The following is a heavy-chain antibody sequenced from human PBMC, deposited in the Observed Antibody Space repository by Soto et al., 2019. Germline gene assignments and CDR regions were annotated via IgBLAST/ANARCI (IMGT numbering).Heavy chain of an antibody. D-gene: IGHD3-10*01. V-gene: IGHV3-23*01. CDR3: AKDRGNYYGSGNWFDP. CDR2: ISGSGGST. J-gene: IGHJ5*02. Sequence: EVQLLESGGGLVQPGGSLRLSCAASGFTFSSYAMSWVRQAPGKGLEWVSAISGSGGSTYYADSVKGRFTISRDNAKNTLYLQMNSLRAEDTAVYYCAKDRGNYYGSGNWFDPWGQETLVAVSS. CDR1: GFTFSSYA.